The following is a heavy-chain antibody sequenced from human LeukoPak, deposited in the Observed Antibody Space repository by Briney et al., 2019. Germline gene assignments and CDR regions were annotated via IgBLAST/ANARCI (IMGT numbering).Heavy chain of an antibody. V-gene: IGHV2-5*02. J-gene: IGHJ3*02. Sequence: SGPTLVKPTQTLTLTCTFSGFSLSTSGVGVGWIRQPPGKALEWLALIYWDDDKRYSPSLKSRPTITKDISKNQVVLTMTNMDPVDTATYYCAHSMRVVTANDAFDIWGQGTMVTVSS. D-gene: IGHD2-21*02. CDR3: AHSMRVVTANDAFDI. CDR2: IYWDDDK. CDR1: GFSLSTSGVG.